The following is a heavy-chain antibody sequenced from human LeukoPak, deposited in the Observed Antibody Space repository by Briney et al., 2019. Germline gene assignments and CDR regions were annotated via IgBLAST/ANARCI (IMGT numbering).Heavy chain of an antibody. CDR3: ARAPLYYGDHVFDY. CDR2: INPNSGGT. Sequence: ASVKVSCKASGYTFTGYYMHWVRQAPGQGLEWMGWINPNSGGTNYAQKLQGRVTMTTDTSTSTAYMELRSLRSDDTAVYYCARAPLYYGDHVFDYWGQGTLVTVSS. V-gene: IGHV1-2*02. J-gene: IGHJ4*02. CDR1: GYTFTGYY. D-gene: IGHD4-17*01.